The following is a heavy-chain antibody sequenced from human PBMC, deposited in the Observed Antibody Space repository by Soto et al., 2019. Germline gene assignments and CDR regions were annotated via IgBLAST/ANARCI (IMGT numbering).Heavy chain of an antibody. CDR3: ARQYYDSSGYYYYYYYGMDV. Sequence: PRESLKISCKGSGYSFTSYWISWVRQMPGKGLEWMGRIDPSDSYTNYSPSFQGHVTISADKSISTAYLQWSSLKASDTAMYYCARQYYDSSGYYYYYYYGMDVWGQGTTVTVSS. D-gene: IGHD3-22*01. V-gene: IGHV5-10-1*01. CDR2: IDPSDSYT. CDR1: GYSFTSYW. J-gene: IGHJ6*02.